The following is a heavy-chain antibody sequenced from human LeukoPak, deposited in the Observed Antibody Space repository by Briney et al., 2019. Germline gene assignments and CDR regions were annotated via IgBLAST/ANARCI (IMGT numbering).Heavy chain of an antibody. CDR2: IYHSGST. CDR1: GGSISSGGYS. D-gene: IGHD3-22*01. CDR3: ARAVYDSSGYYLGPSEQNWFDP. J-gene: IGHJ5*02. Sequence: SETLSLTCAVSGGSISSGGYSWGWIRQPPGKGLEWIGYIYHSGSTYYNPSLKSRVTISVDRSKNQFSLKLSSVTAADTAVYYCARAVYDSSGYYLGPSEQNWFDPWGQGTLVTVSS. V-gene: IGHV4-30-2*01.